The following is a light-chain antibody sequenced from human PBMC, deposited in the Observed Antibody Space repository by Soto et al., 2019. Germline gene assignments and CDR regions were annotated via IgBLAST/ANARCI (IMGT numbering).Light chain of an antibody. Sequence: QSVLTQPASVSGSPGQSITISCTGTSSDVGRYNFVSWYQQHPGKAPKLIIYEVTNRPSGVSNRFSGSKSGNTASLAISGLQAEDEADYYCNSYISNNNPYVFGTGTKLTVL. CDR1: SSDVGRYNF. CDR2: EVT. V-gene: IGLV2-14*01. J-gene: IGLJ1*01. CDR3: NSYISNNNPYV.